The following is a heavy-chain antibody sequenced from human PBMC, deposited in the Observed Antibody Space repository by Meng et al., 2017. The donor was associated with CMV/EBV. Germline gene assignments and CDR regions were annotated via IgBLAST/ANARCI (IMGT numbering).Heavy chain of an antibody. Sequence: GPLRLSCTVSGYSISSGYYWGWIRQPPGKGLEWIGSIYHSGSTYYNPSLKSRVTISVDTSKNQFSLKLSSVTAADTAVYYCARGVQYYDFWSGFPGGPYAFDIWGQGTMVTVSS. CDR3: ARGVQYYDFWSGFPGGPYAFDI. J-gene: IGHJ3*02. D-gene: IGHD3-3*01. V-gene: IGHV4-38-2*02. CDR2: IYHSGST. CDR1: GYSISSGYY.